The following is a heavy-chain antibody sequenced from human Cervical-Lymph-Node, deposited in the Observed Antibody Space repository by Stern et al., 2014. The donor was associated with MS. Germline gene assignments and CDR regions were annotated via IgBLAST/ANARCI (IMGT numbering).Heavy chain of an antibody. V-gene: IGHV2-5*02. CDR1: GFSLTTSGVA. CDR2: IYWDDDK. J-gene: IGHJ5*02. Sequence: QVTLKESGPTLVKPTQTLTLTCTFSGFSLTTSGVAVGWIRQPPGKALEWLTLIYWDDDKHYSPSLKNRLTITKDTSKNQVVLTMTNMDPLDTGTYYCVHGNCGHETCAVDWFDPWGQGTLVTVSS. CDR3: VHGNCGHETCAVDWFDP. D-gene: IGHD2-21*01.